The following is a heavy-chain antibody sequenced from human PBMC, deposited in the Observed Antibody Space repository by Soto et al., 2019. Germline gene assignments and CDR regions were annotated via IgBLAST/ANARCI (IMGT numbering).Heavy chain of an antibody. J-gene: IGHJ6*02. CDR1: GYTFTSYA. CDR3: ARDPTYYYGSGNYYYGMDV. V-gene: IGHV1-3*01. Sequence: QVQLVQSGAEVKKPGASVKVSCKASGYTFTSYAMHWVRQAPGQRLEWMGWINAGNGNTKYSQKFQGRVTITRDTSASTAYMELSSLRSEDTAVYYCARDPTYYYGSGNYYYGMDVWGQGTTVTVSS. D-gene: IGHD3-10*01. CDR2: INAGNGNT.